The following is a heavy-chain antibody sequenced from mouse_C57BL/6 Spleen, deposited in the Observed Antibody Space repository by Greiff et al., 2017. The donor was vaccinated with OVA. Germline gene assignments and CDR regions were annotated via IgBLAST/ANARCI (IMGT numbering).Heavy chain of an antibody. CDR1: GFTFSDYG. CDR2: ISSGSSTI. CDR3: ARGLGEYFDY. D-gene: IGHD3-1*01. V-gene: IGHV5-17*01. J-gene: IGHJ2*01. Sequence: EVKLMESGGGLVKPGGSLKLSCAASGFTFSDYGMHWVRQAPEKGLEWVAYISSGSSTIYYADTVKGRFTISRDNAKNTLFLQMTSLRSEDTAMYYCARGLGEYFDYWSQGTTLTVSS.